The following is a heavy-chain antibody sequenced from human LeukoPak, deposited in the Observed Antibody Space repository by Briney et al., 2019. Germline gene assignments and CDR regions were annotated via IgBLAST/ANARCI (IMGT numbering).Heavy chain of an antibody. Sequence: PGGTLRLACAASGFTFSSYGMSWVRQAPGKGLEWVSAISGSGGSTYYADSVKGRFTISRDNSKNTLYLQMNSLRAEDTAVYYCAKDRTEYGSYFDYWGQGTLVTVSS. V-gene: IGHV3-23*01. CDR1: GFTFSSYG. D-gene: IGHD4-17*01. CDR3: AKDRTEYGSYFDY. J-gene: IGHJ4*02. CDR2: ISGSGGST.